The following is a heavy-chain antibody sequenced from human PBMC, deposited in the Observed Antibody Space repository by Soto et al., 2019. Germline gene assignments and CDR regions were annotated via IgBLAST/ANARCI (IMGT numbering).Heavy chain of an antibody. CDR1: AGSFSHYY. CDR3: ARGGSSDWQVALDI. D-gene: IGHD6-19*01. V-gene: IGHV4-34*01. J-gene: IGHJ3*02. CDR2: IKHSGSS. Sequence: SETLSLTCAVYAGSFSHYYWNWIRQSPGKGLEWIGKIKHSGSSNYNPSLRSRVSIPVDMSKDQFSLRLTSVTAADTAVYYCARGGSSDWQVALDIWGQGTMVTVSS.